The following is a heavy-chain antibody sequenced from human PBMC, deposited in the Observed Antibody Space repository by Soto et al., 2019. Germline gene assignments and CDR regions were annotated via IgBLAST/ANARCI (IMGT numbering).Heavy chain of an antibody. CDR1: GDSISSGGHY. J-gene: IGHJ6*02. Sequence: QVQLQESGPGLVKPSQTLSLTCAVSGDSISSGGHYWSWVRQHPGKGLEWIGYIYNNGPTYFNPPCNSRGTISVDTSKNEFSLKVTSVTAADPAVYYCARDGAVPYGMDVWGHGTAVTVSS. V-gene: IGHV4-31*11. CDR2: IYNNGPT. CDR3: ARDGAVPYGMDV. D-gene: IGHD3-16*01.